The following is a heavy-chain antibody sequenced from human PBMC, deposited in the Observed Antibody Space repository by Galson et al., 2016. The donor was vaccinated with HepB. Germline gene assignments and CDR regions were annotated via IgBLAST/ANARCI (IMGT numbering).Heavy chain of an antibody. CDR1: GFTFNDYG. J-gene: IGHJ4*02. V-gene: IGHV3-20*04. CDR3: VRDDGDGYNFDY. CDR2: VNWKGDTT. D-gene: IGHD5-24*01. Sequence: SLRLSCAASGFTFNDYGMTWVRQAPGKGLEWVSGVNWKGDTTVYADSVKGRFTISRDNANGSLYLQMHSLRDEDTAVYYCVRDDGDGYNFDYWGQGTLVSVSS.